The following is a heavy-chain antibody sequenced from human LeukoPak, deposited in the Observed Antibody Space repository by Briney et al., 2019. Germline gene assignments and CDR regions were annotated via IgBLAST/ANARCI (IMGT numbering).Heavy chain of an antibody. CDR1: GLTFSSYS. V-gene: IGHV3-21*01. D-gene: IGHD5-24*01. CDR2: ISSTSTYI. Sequence: KPGGSLRLSCAASGLTFSSYSVNWVRQAPGKGLEWVSFISSTSTYIYYADSVKGRFTISRDNAKNSLFLQMNSLRAEDTAVYYCARDPLEGSWYFDLWGRGTLVTVSS. J-gene: IGHJ2*01. CDR3: ARDPLEGSWYFDL.